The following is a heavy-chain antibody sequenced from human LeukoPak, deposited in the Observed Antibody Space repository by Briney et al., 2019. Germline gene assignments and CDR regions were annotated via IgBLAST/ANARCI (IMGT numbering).Heavy chain of an antibody. J-gene: IGHJ4*02. CDR3: ARVGDTIQVDSFDY. D-gene: IGHD5-18*01. Sequence: SETLSLTCAVSGGSISSSNWWSWVRQPPGKGLEWIGEIYHSGSTNYNPSLKSRVTISVDKSKNQFSLKLSSVTAADTAVYFCARVGDTIQVDSFDYWGQGTLVTVSS. CDR2: IYHSGST. V-gene: IGHV4-4*02. CDR1: GGSISSSNW.